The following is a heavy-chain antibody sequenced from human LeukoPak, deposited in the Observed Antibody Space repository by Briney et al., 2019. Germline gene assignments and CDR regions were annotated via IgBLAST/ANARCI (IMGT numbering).Heavy chain of an antibody. J-gene: IGHJ4*02. CDR3: ARGARDYGDYGGYFDY. D-gene: IGHD4-17*01. CDR1: GFTFSSYA. CDR2: ISYDGSNK. Sequence: GGSLRLSCAASGFTFSSYAMHWVRQAPGKGLEWVAVISYDGSNKYYADSVKGRFTISRDNSKNTLYLQMNSLRAEDTAVYYCARGARDYGDYGGYFDYWGQGTLVTVSS. V-gene: IGHV3-30-3*01.